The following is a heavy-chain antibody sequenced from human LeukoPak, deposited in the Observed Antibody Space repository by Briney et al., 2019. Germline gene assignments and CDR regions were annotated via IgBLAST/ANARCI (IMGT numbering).Heavy chain of an antibody. CDR2: MYTSEST. CDR3: ARDSGTTGEVKFDP. V-gene: IGHV4-4*07. Sequence: SETLSLTCTVSGDSISSYYWSWIRQPAGKGLEWIGRMYTSESTNYNPSLKSRVTMSVDTSKNKFSLKLSSVTAADTAVYYCARDSGTTGEVKFDPWGQGTLVTVSS. CDR1: GDSISSYY. J-gene: IGHJ5*02. D-gene: IGHD3-10*01.